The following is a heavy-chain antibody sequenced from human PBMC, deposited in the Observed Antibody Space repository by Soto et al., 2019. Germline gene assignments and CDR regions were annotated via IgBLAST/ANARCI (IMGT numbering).Heavy chain of an antibody. V-gene: IGHV4-61*08. CDR1: GGSMNNSDLF. CDR3: ARGEDAFFYYGLDV. J-gene: IGHJ6*02. CDR2: IYDTGISGYTPST. Sequence: PSETLSLTCIVSGGSMNNSDLFWGWIRQPPGKGLEWIAYIYDTGISGYTPSTSYNPSPKSRVTMSVDTSKSQFSLKLTSVTAADTAVYYCARGEDAFFYYGLDVWGQGITVTVSS.